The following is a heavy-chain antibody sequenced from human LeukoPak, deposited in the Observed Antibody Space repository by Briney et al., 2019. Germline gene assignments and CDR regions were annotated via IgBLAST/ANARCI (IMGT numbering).Heavy chain of an antibody. CDR3: ARVFLERLTSGYFDN. Sequence: GGSLRLSCVGYGFTLSSYNMKGVRQAPGKGLEWVSSISYRSSDIEYADSVKGRFTISRDNPKNTLYLQMNSLRDDDTAVYYCARVFLERLTSGYFDNWGQGTLVTVSP. V-gene: IGHV3-21*01. CDR1: GFTLSSYN. D-gene: IGHD3-3*01. J-gene: IGHJ4*02. CDR2: ISYRSSDI.